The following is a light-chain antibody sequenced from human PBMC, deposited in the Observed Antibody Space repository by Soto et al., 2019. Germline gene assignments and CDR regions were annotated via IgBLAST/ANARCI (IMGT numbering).Light chain of an antibody. CDR1: ETVCDNH. CDR2: AAS. Sequence: IVLTQSPGTLSLSPGERVTLSCRASETVCDNHLGWYQQRPGQAPRLLIYAASGRTTTFPDRFSGSLSGTDFTITISILEPEVFAVYYSQQYCRPPYTFAQGTKLEIK. J-gene: IGKJ2*01. V-gene: IGKV3-20*01. CDR3: QQYCRPPYT.